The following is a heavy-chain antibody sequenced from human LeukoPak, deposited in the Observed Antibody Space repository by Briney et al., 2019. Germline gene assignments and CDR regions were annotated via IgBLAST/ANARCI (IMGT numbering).Heavy chain of an antibody. Sequence: ASVKVSCKTSGYSFIDYYIHWVRQAPGQGLEWMGWINSNSADTNYAQNFQGRVTMTRDTSISTAYMELSRLRSDDTAVYYCARGDSSSWLDYWGQGTLVTVSS. D-gene: IGHD6-13*01. CDR2: INSNSADT. V-gene: IGHV1-2*02. J-gene: IGHJ4*02. CDR3: ARGDSSSWLDY. CDR1: GYSFIDYY.